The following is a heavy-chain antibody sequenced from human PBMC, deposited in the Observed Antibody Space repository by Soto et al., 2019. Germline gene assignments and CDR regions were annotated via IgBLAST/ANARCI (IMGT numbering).Heavy chain of an antibody. CDR3: ARDSFFQARGLHPFDY. V-gene: IGHV1-3*01. CDR2: INAGNGNT. D-gene: IGHD5-12*01. Sequence: ASVKVSCKASGYTFTSYAMHWVSQAPGQRLEWMGWINAGNGNTKYSQKFQGRVTITRDTSASTAYTELSSLRSEDTAVYYCARDSFFQARGLHPFDYWGQGTLVTVSS. J-gene: IGHJ4*02. CDR1: GYTFTSYA.